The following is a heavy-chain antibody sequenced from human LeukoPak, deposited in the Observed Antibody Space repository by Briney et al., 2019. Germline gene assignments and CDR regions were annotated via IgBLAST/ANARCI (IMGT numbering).Heavy chain of an antibody. CDR3: ARVAVGGTSGGVY. D-gene: IGHD2-2*01. V-gene: IGHV1-18*04. CDR2: ISAYKGNT. CDR1: GYSFSTYW. Sequence: GESLKISCKGSGYSFSTYWIGWVRQAPGQGLEWMGWISAYKGNTKYAQKFQGRVTMITDTSTSTAYMELRSLRSDDTAVYYCARVAVGGTSGGVYWGQGTLVTVSS. J-gene: IGHJ4*02.